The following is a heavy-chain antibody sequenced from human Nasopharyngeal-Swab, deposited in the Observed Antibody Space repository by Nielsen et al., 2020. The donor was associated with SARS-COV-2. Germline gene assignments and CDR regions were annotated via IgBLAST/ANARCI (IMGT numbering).Heavy chain of an antibody. CDR3: ARNTPAMFAY. CDR2: ISSTGDYI. J-gene: IGHJ4*02. D-gene: IGHD2-2*02. V-gene: IGHV3-21*01. CDR1: GFTFNIYT. Sequence: GESLKISCAASGFTFNIYTMNWVRQAPGKGLEWVSAISSTGDYIYYAASVKGRFTISRDNAKNSLYLQMDNPRAEDTAVYYCARNTPAMFAYWGRGTLVTVSS.